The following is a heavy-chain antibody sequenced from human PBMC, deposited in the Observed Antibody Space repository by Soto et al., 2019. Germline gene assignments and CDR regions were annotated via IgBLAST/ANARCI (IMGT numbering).Heavy chain of an antibody. CDR2: INPSGSGT. CDR1: GYTFTSYY. D-gene: IGHD3-9*01. CDR3: AKDRQPDGIWTFES. J-gene: IGHJ4*02. V-gene: IGHV1-46*04. Sequence: ASVKVSCKASGYTFTSYYMHWVRQAPGQGLEWMGIINPSGSGTYYADFVKGRFTISRDNSKNMVFLQMNGLRAEDTAVYYCAKDRQPDGIWTFESWGQGTPVTVSS.